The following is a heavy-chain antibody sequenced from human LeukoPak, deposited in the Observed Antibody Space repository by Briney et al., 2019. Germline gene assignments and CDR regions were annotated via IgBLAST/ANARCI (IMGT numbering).Heavy chain of an antibody. Sequence: ASVKVSFKASGYSFTTYYVHWVRQAPGQGLEWMGIINPSGGGTNYAQKFQDRVTMTRDTSTSTVYMDLSSLRSDDTAVYYCARVKQSSSGHDYWGQGTLLTVSS. V-gene: IGHV1-46*03. CDR1: GYSFTTYY. CDR3: ARVKQSSSGHDY. D-gene: IGHD6-19*01. CDR2: INPSGGGT. J-gene: IGHJ4*02.